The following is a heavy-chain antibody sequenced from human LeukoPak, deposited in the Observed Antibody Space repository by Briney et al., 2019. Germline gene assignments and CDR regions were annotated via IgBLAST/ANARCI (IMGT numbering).Heavy chain of an antibody. CDR3: TRDHVGQLERGAFDI. CDR1: GFTFGDYA. D-gene: IGHD1-1*01. V-gene: IGHV3-49*03. J-gene: IGHJ3*02. CDR2: IRSKAYGGTT. Sequence: GGSLRLSCTASGFTFGDYAMSWFRQAPGKGLEWVGFIRSKAYGGTTEYAASVKGRFTISRDDSKSIAYLQMNSLKTEDTAVYYCTRDHVGQLERGAFDIWGQGTMVTVSS.